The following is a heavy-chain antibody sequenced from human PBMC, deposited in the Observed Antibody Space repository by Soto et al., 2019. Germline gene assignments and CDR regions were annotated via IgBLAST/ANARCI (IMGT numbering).Heavy chain of an antibody. D-gene: IGHD2-2*01. CDR2: INHSGST. J-gene: IGHJ5*02. CDR1: GGSFSGYY. CDR3: ARVVVVVPAAVRGGWFDP. V-gene: IGHV4-34*01. Sequence: PSETLSLTCAVYGGSFSGYYWSWIRQPPGKGLEWIGEINHSGSTNYNPSLKSRVTISVDTSKNQFSLKLSSVTAADTAVYYCARVVVVVPAAVRGGWFDPWGQGTLVTVSS.